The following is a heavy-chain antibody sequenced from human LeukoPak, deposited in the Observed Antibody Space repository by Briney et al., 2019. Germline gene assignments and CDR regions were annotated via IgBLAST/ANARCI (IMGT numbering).Heavy chain of an antibody. CDR2: MNPNSGNT. V-gene: IGHV1-8*02. D-gene: IGHD3-3*01. J-gene: IGHJ5*02. Sequence: VASVKVSCKASGYTFIGYYMHWVRQAPGQGLEWMGWMNPNSGNTGYAQKFQGRVTMTRNTSISTAYMELSSLRSEDTAVYYCAREDYDFWSGYPNWFDPWGQGTLVTVSS. CDR1: GYTFIGYY. CDR3: AREDYDFWSGYPNWFDP.